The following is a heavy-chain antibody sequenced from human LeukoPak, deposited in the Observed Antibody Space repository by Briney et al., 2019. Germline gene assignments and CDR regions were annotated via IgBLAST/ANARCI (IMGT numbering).Heavy chain of an antibody. CDR1: GGTFSNXX. CDR2: XXXXFGTA. J-gene: IGHJ6*02. V-gene: IGHV1-69*13. Sequence: SVKVSCKASGGTFSNXXXXWVRQAPGQGXXXXXXXXXXFGTANYAQKFQGRVTITADESTSTAYMELSSLRSEDTAVYYCARGARGTNYYYYYGMDVWGQGTTVTVSS. CDR3: ARGARGTNYYYYYGMDV. D-gene: IGHD2-2*01.